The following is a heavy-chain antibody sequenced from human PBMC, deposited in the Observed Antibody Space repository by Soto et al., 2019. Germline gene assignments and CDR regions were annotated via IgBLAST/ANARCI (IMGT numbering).Heavy chain of an antibody. CDR1: GFTFSSYW. J-gene: IGHJ6*02. Sequence: GGSLRLSCAASGFTFSSYWMSWVRQAPGKGLEWVANIKQDGSENYYVDSVKGRFTISRDNAKNSLYLQMNSLRAEDTAVYYCAIADTARADYYYGMDVWGQGTTVTVSS. V-gene: IGHV3-7*05. CDR3: AIADTARADYYYGMDV. D-gene: IGHD5-18*01. CDR2: IKQDGSEN.